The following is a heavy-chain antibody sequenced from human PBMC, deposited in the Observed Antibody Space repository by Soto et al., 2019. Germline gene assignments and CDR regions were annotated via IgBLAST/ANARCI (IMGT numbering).Heavy chain of an antibody. Sequence: PGGSLRLSCAASGFTFSSYGMYWVRQAPGKGLEWVAVIWYDGSNKYYADSVKGRFTISRDNSKNTLFLQMNSLRADDTAVYYCARDPGSSWYYFDYWGQGTLVTGSS. CDR3: ARDPGSSWYYFDY. J-gene: IGHJ4*02. D-gene: IGHD6-13*01. V-gene: IGHV3-33*01. CDR1: GFTFSSYG. CDR2: IWYDGSNK.